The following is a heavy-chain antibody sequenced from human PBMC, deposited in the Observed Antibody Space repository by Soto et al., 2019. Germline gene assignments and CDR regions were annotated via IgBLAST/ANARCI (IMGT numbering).Heavy chain of an antibody. V-gene: IGHV1-69*13. CDR2: IIPIFGTA. Sequence: SVKVSCKSSGGTFSSYAISCVRQAPGQGLEWMGGIIPIFGTANYAQKFQGRVTITADESTSTAYMELSSLRSEDTAVYYCARVIVGATADDAFDIWGQGTMVTVSS. D-gene: IGHD1-26*01. J-gene: IGHJ3*02. CDR1: GGTFSSYA. CDR3: ARVIVGATADDAFDI.